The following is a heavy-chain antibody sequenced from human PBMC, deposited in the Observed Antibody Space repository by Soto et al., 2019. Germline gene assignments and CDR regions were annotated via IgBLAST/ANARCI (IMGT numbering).Heavy chain of an antibody. CDR3: ARDLRLDS. V-gene: IGHV4-31*03. CDR1: GGSISSGGYY. Sequence: SETLSLTCTVSGGSISSGGYYRNWIRQHPGKGLEWIAYIYYTGTTYYNPSLKSRVTISIDRSNNQFSLMLSSVTAADTAVYYCARDLRLDSWGPGTLVTVSS. J-gene: IGHJ4*02. CDR2: IYYTGTT. D-gene: IGHD2-21*02.